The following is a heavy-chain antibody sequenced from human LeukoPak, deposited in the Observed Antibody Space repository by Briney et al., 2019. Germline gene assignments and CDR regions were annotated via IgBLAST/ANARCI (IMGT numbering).Heavy chain of an antibody. CDR3: AKDFGPYYYDSSGYPN. D-gene: IGHD3-22*01. V-gene: IGHV3-23*01. J-gene: IGHJ4*02. CDR1: GFTFSSYA. Sequence: GGSLRLSCAASGFTFSSYAMSWVRQAPGKGLEWVSAISGSGGSTYYADSVKGRFTISRDNSRNTLYLQMNSLRAEDTAVYYCAKDFGPYYYDSSGYPNWGQGTLVTVSS. CDR2: ISGSGGST.